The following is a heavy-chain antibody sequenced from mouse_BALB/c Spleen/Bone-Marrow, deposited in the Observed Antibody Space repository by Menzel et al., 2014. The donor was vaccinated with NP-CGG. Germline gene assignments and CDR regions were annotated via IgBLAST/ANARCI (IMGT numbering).Heavy chain of an antibody. D-gene: IGHD1-3*01. CDR2: IYPGDGSS. J-gene: IGHJ4*01. V-gene: IGHV1S33*01. CDR3: ARAPSMDY. CDR1: GYTFTSYD. Sequence: VKISCKASGYTFTSYDINWVKQRPGQGLEWIGWIYPGDGSSKYNEKFKGKATLTADKSSSTAYMQLSSLTSENSAVYFCARAPSMDYWGQGTSVTVSS.